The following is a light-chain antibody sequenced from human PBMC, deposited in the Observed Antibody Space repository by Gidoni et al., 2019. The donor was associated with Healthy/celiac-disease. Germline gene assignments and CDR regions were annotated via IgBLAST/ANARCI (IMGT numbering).Light chain of an antibody. J-gene: IGKJ1*01. V-gene: IGKV3-11*01. CDR3: QQRSNWPWT. CDR1: QSVSSY. Sequence: EIVLTQSPATLSLSPGERATLSCRASQSVSSYLAWYQQKPGQAPRLLIYDASNRATGIPARFSVSGSGTDFTLTISLLEPEDFAVYYCQQRSNWPWTFGQGTKVEIQ. CDR2: DAS.